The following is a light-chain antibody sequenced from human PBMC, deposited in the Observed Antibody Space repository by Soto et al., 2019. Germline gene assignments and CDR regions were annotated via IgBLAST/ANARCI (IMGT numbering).Light chain of an antibody. CDR3: QQYNSYST. V-gene: IGKV1-5*01. Sequence: DIQMTQSPSTLSASVGDRVTITCRARQSISSWLAWYQQKPGKAPKLLIYDASSLESGVPSRFSGSGSGTEFTLTISSLQPDDCATYYCQQYNSYSTFGQGTKVEIK. J-gene: IGKJ1*01. CDR2: DAS. CDR1: QSISSW.